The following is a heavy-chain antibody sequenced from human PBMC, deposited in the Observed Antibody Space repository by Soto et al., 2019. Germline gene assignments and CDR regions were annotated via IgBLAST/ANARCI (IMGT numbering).Heavy chain of an antibody. CDR1: GFTFSSYA. CDR3: ARGRGPPYYYDSSGYQDY. CDR2: ISSNGGST. D-gene: IGHD3-22*01. J-gene: IGHJ4*02. V-gene: IGHV3-64*01. Sequence: EVQLVESGGGLVQPGGSLRLSCAASGFTFSSYAMHWVRQAPGKGLEYVSAISSNGGSTYYANSVKGRFTISRDNSKNTLYLQMGSLRAEDMAVYDCARGRGPPYYYDSSGYQDYWGQGTLVTVSS.